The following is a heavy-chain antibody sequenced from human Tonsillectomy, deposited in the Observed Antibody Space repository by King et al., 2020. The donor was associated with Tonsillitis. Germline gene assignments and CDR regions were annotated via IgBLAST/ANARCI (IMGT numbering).Heavy chain of an antibody. CDR1: GFTFSSYG. J-gene: IGHJ6*02. D-gene: IGHD6-6*01. V-gene: IGHV3-33*01. CDR3: ATDGVSGIAARRLYYYTMDV. CDR2: IWYDGSNE. Sequence: AQLVQSGGGVVQPGRSLRLSCAASGFTFSSYGMHWVRQAPGKGLEWVALIWYDGSNEHYPDSVKGRFSISRDNSKNTLYLQMNSLRAEDTAVYYCATDGVSGIAARRLYYYTMDVWGQGTTVTVSS.